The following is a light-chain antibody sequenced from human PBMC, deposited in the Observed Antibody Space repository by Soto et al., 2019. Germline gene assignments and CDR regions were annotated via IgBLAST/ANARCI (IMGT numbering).Light chain of an antibody. CDR3: QRYYNAPFT. CDR1: QGIKNY. V-gene: IGKV1-27*01. J-gene: IGKJ4*01. CDR2: AAS. Sequence: DIPVTQYPSSLSASVGDRVTITCRASQGIKNYLAWYQQKPGEIPKLLIYAASTLESGIPPRFSGSGSGTDFTLTIKHLQPEDGATYCCQRYYNAPFTFGGGTKVEIK.